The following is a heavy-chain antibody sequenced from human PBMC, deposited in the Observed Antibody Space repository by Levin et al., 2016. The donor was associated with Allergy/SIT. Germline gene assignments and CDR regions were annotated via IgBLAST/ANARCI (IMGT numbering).Heavy chain of an antibody. Sequence: SETLSLTCAVYGGSFSGYYWSWIRQPPGKGLEWIGEINHSGSTNYNPSLKSRVTISVDTSKNQFSLKLSSVTAADTAVYYCARGLEGHYYGSGSYYSYYYYYYMDVWGKGTTVTVSS. CDR3: ARGLEGHYYGSGSYYSYYYYYYMDV. CDR1: GGSFSGYY. V-gene: IGHV4-34*01. CDR2: INHSGST. D-gene: IGHD3-10*01. J-gene: IGHJ6*03.